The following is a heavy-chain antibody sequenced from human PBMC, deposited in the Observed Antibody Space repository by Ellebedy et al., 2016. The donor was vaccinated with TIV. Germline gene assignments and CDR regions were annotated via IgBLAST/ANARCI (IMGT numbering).Heavy chain of an antibody. CDR2: ISGTVGNT. Sequence: GESLKISCAASGCTFSKYAMAWVRQAPGKGLEWVSTISGTVGNTYYPDSVKGRFTISRDNSETTLSLQMHSLSAEDTALYYCARVTYGSGTFDFWGQGILVTVSS. CDR3: ARVTYGSGTFDF. D-gene: IGHD3-10*01. J-gene: IGHJ4*02. CDR1: GCTFSKYA. V-gene: IGHV3-23*01.